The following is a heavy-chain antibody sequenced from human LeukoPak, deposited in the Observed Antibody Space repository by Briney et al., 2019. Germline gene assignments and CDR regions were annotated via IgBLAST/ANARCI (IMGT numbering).Heavy chain of an antibody. J-gene: IGHJ4*02. Sequence: GSLRLSCAASGFTFSNYAMHWVRQAPGKGLEWVSLISSGGTYEYYADSVKGRFTISRDNPKNTLYLQLNSLRAEDTAVYYCARDSTYYYDSGSSGLHYFDDWGQGTLVTVSS. D-gene: IGHD3-10*01. V-gene: IGHV3-30*01. CDR1: GFTFSNYA. CDR2: ISSGGTYE. CDR3: ARDSTYYYDSGSSGLHYFDD.